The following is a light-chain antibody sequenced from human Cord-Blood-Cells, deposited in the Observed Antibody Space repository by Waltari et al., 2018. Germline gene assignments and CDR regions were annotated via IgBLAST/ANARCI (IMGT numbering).Light chain of an antibody. CDR1: KLGDKY. V-gene: IGLV3-1*01. CDR2: QDS. CDR3: QAWDSSTHVL. Sequence: SYELTQPPSVSVSPGQTASITCSGDKLGDKYACWYQQKPGQSPVLVIYQDSKRPSGIPGRFSGSNSGNTATLTISGTQAMDEADYYCQAWDSSTHVLFGGGTKLTVL. J-gene: IGLJ2*01.